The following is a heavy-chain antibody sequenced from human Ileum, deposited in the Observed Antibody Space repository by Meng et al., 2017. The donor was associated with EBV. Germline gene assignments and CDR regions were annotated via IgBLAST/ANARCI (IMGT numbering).Heavy chain of an antibody. V-gene: IGHV4-39*07. J-gene: IGHJ4*02. Sequence: LQLLESGPGLGRPPETLSIPCRVSGDSMSSSNYYWGWIRQSPGKALECIGTIFYRGNTFYNPSLKTRLTISVDTSKNEFSLNLKSVTAADTAVYYCVSAYDYGDYEAFAYWGLGSLVTVSS. CDR2: IFYRGNT. D-gene: IGHD4-17*01. CDR1: GDSMSSSNYY. CDR3: VSAYDYGDYEAFAY.